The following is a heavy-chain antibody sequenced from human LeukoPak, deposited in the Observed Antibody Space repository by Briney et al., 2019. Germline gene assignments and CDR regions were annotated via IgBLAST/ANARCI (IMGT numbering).Heavy chain of an antibody. CDR2: ISTNSVAT. CDR1: GFTFSTYG. J-gene: IGHJ4*02. V-gene: IGHV3-23*01. CDR3: ARASGYCSGGSCYSIVGGYYFDY. Sequence: PGGSLRLSCAASGFTFSTYGMNWVRQAPGKGLEWVSTISTNSVATYYADSVKGRFTISRDNSKNTLYLQMNSLRAEDTAVYYCARASGYCSGGSCYSIVGGYYFDYWGQGTLVTVSS. D-gene: IGHD2-15*01.